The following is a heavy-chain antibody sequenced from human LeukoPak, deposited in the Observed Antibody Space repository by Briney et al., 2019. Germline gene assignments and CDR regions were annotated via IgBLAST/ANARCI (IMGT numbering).Heavy chain of an antibody. J-gene: IGHJ6*03. Sequence: SETLSLTCTVSGGSISSYYWSWIRQPPGKGLEWIGYIYYSGSTNYNPSLKSRVTISVDTSKNQFSLKLSSVTAADTAVYYCARAGYYDSSGYYYMDVWGKGTTVTVSS. CDR2: IYYSGST. D-gene: IGHD3-22*01. CDR1: GGSISSYY. V-gene: IGHV4-59*01. CDR3: ARAGYYDSSGYYYMDV.